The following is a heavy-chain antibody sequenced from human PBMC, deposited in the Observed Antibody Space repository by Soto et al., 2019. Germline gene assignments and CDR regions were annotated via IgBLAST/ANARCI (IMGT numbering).Heavy chain of an antibody. D-gene: IGHD2-2*01. CDR1: GFTFSSYG. V-gene: IGHV3-30*18. J-gene: IGHJ4*02. CDR3: AKDAIVVVPAAMTPIDY. Sequence: GGSLRLSCAASGFTFSSYGMHWVRQAPGKGLEWVAVISYDGSNKYYADSVKGRFTISRDNSKNTLYLQMNSLRAEDTAVYYCAKDAIVVVPAAMTPIDYWGQGTLVTV. CDR2: ISYDGSNK.